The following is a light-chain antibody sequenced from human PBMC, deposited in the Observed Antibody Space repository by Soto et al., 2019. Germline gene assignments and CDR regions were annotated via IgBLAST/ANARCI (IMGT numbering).Light chain of an antibody. CDR1: QSLANSF. CDR2: DTS. V-gene: IGKV3D-20*02. CDR3: QQRSNWPYT. J-gene: IGKJ2*01. Sequence: EFVLTQSPGTLSLSPGERATLSCRASQSLANSFIAWYQQKPGQAPRLLIYDTSSRASGIPDRFSGSGSGTDFTLTISRLETEDFAVYYCQQRSNWPYTFGQGTKLDIK.